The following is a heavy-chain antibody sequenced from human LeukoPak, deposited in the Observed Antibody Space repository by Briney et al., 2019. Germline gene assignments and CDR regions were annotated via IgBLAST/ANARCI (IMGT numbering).Heavy chain of an antibody. CDR1: GGSVSSGSYY. V-gene: IGHV4-61*01. J-gene: IGHJ2*01. Sequence: SETLSLTCTVSGGSVSSGSYYWSWIRQPPGKGLEWIGYIYYSGSTNYNPSLKSRVTISVDTSKNQFSLKLSSVTAADTAVYYCARDPGFGLWGRGTLVTVSS. CDR2: IYYSGST. CDR3: ARDPGFGL.